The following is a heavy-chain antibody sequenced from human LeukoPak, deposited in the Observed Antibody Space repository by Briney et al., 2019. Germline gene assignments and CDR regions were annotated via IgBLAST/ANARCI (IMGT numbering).Heavy chain of an antibody. J-gene: IGHJ4*02. Sequence: SETLFLTCAVYGAALSEYYWSWIRQSPGKGLEWIGEVAHKGPTVYSPTLNRKYNPSFKSRVTMSVDPSKNQFSLKLTSVTVADTATYYCVRQGTNSGYYLLDYWGQGHLVTVSS. D-gene: IGHD3-22*01. V-gene: IGHV4-34*01. CDR1: GAALSEYY. CDR2: VAHKGPTVYSPTLNR. CDR3: VRQGTNSGYYLLDY.